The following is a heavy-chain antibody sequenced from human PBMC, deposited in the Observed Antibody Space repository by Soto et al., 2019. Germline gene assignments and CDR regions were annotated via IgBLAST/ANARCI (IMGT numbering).Heavy chain of an antibody. CDR3: AREVQVHTPAFVY. J-gene: IGHJ4*02. V-gene: IGHV1-69*19. CDR2: ISPMFGAA. Sequence: QVQLVQSGAEMKKPGSSVKVSCQSSGGTFNTYAMNWVRQAPGQGPEWMGDISPMFGAANYAQKFQGRVTMTADESTGTSYMQLSSLTSEDTALYFCAREVQVHTPAFVYWGQGTLVTVSS. D-gene: IGHD3-10*01. CDR1: GGTFNTYA.